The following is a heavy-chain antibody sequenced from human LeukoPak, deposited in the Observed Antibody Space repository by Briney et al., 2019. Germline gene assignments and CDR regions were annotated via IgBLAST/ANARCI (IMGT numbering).Heavy chain of an antibody. CDR3: ARDAYYYGSGSHWASNWFDP. CDR1: GGTFSSYA. D-gene: IGHD3-10*01. V-gene: IGHV1-69*13. Sequence: SVKVSCKASGGTFSSYAISWVRQAPGQGLEWMGGIIPIFGTANYAQKFQGSVTITADESTSTAYMELSSLRSEDTAVYYCARDAYYYGSGSHWASNWFDPWGQGTLVTVSS. J-gene: IGHJ5*02. CDR2: IIPIFGTA.